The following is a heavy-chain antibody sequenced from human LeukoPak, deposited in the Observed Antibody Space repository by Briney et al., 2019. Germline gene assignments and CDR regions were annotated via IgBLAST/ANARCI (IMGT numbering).Heavy chain of an antibody. CDR1: GFTFSSYS. Sequence: GGSLRLSCAASGFTFSSYSMNWVRQAPGKGLEWVSSITTSSSNIYYADSVKGRFTISRDNSKNTLYLQMNTLRAEDTALYYCAKESAGSYYWIDSWGQGTLVTVSS. D-gene: IGHD3-10*01. CDR2: ITTSSSNI. J-gene: IGHJ4*02. V-gene: IGHV3-21*04. CDR3: AKESAGSYYWIDS.